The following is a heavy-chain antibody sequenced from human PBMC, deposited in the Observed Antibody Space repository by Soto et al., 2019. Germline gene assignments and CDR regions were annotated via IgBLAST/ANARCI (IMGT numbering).Heavy chain of an antibody. D-gene: IGHD3-16*01. V-gene: IGHV4-30-4*01. CDR1: GDSISSGDYY. J-gene: IGHJ6*02. CDR3: ARDWNYVRGYNMDV. CDR2: IYYSGTT. Sequence: QVQLQESGPGLVKPSQTLSLTCTVSGDSISSGDYYWTWIRQPPGKGLEWIGYIYYSGTTYYNPSLMSRVTISVDTSNNQFSLKLTSVTAADTAVYYCARDWNYVRGYNMDVWGQGTTVTVSS.